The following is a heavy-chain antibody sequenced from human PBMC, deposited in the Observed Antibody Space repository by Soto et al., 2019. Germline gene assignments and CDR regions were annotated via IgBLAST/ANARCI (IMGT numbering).Heavy chain of an antibody. J-gene: IGHJ6*02. Sequence: GGSLRLSCTASGFTFGDYAMSWVRQAPGKGLEWVGFIRSKAYGGTTEYAASVKGRFTISRDDSKSIAYLQMNSLKTEDTAVYDCTRVGRSSSSLLVMRMDVWGQGTTVTVS. CDR3: TRVGRSSSSLLVMRMDV. CDR1: GFTFGDYA. CDR2: IRSKAYGGTT. V-gene: IGHV3-49*04. D-gene: IGHD6-6*01.